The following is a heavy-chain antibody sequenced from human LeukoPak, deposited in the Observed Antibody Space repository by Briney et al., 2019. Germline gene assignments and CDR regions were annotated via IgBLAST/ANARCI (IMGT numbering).Heavy chain of an antibody. D-gene: IGHD3-22*01. CDR2: IYYSGST. Sequence: SLSLAWILASSSIMIYYWGSVPQPPGKGLEWLGYIYYSGSTNYNPSLKSRVTISVDTYNNQFSLKLRSVTAADTAVYYCAREDDGSGYYNYWGQGTLVTVSS. J-gene: IGHJ4*02. V-gene: IGHV4-59*01. CDR1: SSSIMIYY. CDR3: AREDDGSGYYNY.